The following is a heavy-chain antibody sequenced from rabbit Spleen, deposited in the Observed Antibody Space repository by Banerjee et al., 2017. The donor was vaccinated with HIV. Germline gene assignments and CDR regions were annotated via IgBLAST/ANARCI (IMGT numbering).Heavy chain of an antibody. CDR3: ARDLASVVGWNFNL. V-gene: IGHV1S45*01. CDR1: WLDFRARHW. D-gene: IGHD3-1*01. Sequence: EQLEGSGGDLVKPGASLTLTCQASWLDFRARHWICLGRQAPGKGLEWIACINAYTGKPVYATWAKGRFTISRTSSTTVTLQMTSLTAADTATYFCARDLASVVGWNFNLWGPGTLVTVS. J-gene: IGHJ4*01. CDR2: INAYTGKP.